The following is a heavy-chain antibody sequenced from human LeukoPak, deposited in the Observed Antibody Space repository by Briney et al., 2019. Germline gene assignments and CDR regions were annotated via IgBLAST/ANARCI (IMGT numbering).Heavy chain of an antibody. J-gene: IGHJ5*02. Sequence: SETLSLTCTVSGGSISSYYWSWIRQPPGKGLEWIGYIYYSGSTNYNPSLKSRVTISVDTSKNQFSLKLSSVTAADTAVYYCARDGGSGSPPGKFDPWGQGTLVTVSS. CDR3: ARDGGSGSPPGKFDP. CDR1: GGSISSYY. V-gene: IGHV4-59*01. D-gene: IGHD3-10*01. CDR2: IYYSGST.